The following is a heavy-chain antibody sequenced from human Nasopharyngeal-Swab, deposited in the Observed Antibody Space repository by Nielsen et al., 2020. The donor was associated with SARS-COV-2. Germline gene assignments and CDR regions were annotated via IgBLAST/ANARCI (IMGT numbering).Heavy chain of an antibody. Sequence: KVSCKGSGYSFTSYWIAWVRQMPGKCLEWMGIIYPRDSDTRYSPSFQGQVTISADKSISTAYLQWSSLKASDTAMYYCVRPEGVATSFKYYFQYGMDVWDQGTMVTVPS. CDR3: VRPEGVATSFKYYFQYGMDV. CDR1: GYSFTSYW. D-gene: IGHD5-12*01. CDR2: IYPRDSDT. V-gene: IGHV5-51*01. J-gene: IGHJ6*02.